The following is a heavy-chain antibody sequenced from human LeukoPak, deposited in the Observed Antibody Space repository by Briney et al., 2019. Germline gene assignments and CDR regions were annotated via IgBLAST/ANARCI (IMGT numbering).Heavy chain of an antibody. J-gene: IGHJ4*02. Sequence: GGSLRLSCAASGFTFSSYWMSWVRQAPGKGMEWVANIKQDGSEKYYVDSVKGRFTTSRDNAKNSLYLQMNSLRAEDTAVYYCARGPPIAAAGTFWGQGTLVTVSS. CDR2: IKQDGSEK. CDR3: ARGPPIAAAGTF. D-gene: IGHD6-13*01. V-gene: IGHV3-7*01. CDR1: GFTFSSYW.